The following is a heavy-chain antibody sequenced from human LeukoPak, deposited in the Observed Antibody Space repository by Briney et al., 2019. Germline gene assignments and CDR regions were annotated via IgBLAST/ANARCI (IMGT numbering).Heavy chain of an antibody. CDR2: ISGPGVNV. Sequence: GGSLRLSCAASGFSFSSYAMSWVRQAPGGGLEWVSGISGPGVNVYYADSVKGRFTISRDNSKNTLYLQMTSLRAEDTAIYYCAPPTYDTGRRWGQGTLVTVSS. D-gene: IGHD3-10*01. J-gene: IGHJ4*02. V-gene: IGHV3-23*01. CDR3: APPTYDTGRR. CDR1: GFSFSSYA.